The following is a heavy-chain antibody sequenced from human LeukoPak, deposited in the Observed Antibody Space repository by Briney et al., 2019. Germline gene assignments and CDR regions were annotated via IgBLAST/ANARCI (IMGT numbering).Heavy chain of an antibody. CDR2: IIPIFGTA. CDR1: GGTFSSYA. J-gene: IGHJ4*02. V-gene: IGHV1-69*06. D-gene: IGHD3-3*01. CDR3: ARLREIPVFGVVTKSTSYFDY. Sequence: SVKVSCKASGGTFSSYAISWVRQAPGQGLEWMGGIIPIFGTANYAQKFQGRVTITADKSTSTAYMELSSLRSEDTAVYYCARLREIPVFGVVTKSTSYFDYWGQGTLVTVSS.